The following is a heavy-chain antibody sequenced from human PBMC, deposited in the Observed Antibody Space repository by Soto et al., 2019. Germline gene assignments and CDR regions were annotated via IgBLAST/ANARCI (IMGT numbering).Heavy chain of an antibody. CDR2: IYSGGST. CDR1: GFTVSSNY. CDR3: ARDGLTDAFDI. V-gene: IGHV3-66*01. J-gene: IGHJ3*02. Sequence: GGSLRLSCAASGFTVSSNYMSWVRQALGKGLEWVSVIYSGGSTYYADSVKGRFTISRDNSKNTLYLQMNSLRAEDTAVYYCARDGLTDAFDIWGQGTMVTVSS.